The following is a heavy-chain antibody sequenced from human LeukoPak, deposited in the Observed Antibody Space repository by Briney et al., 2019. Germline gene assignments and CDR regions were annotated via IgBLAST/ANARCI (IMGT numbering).Heavy chain of an antibody. D-gene: IGHD2-15*01. J-gene: IGHJ2*01. CDR3: ARDRAAPTWYFDL. CDR1: GFTFSSYS. V-gene: IGHV3-48*02. Sequence: GGSLRLSCAASGFTFSSYSMNWVRQAPGTGLEWVSYIDSSSTTIYYADSVKGRFTISRDNAKNSLYLQMNSMRDEDTAVYYCARDRAAPTWYFDLWGRGTLVTVSS. CDR2: IDSSSTTI.